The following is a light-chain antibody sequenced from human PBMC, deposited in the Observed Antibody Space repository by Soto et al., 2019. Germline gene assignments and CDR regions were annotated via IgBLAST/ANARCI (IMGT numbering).Light chain of an antibody. Sequence: QAVLTQPASVSGSPGQSITISCTGTSSDVGNYNLVSWYQQHPGKAPKLIIYEGSKRPSGVSHRFSGSKSGNTASLTISGLQAEDEADYHCCSFAGSTTFYVFGTGTKLTVL. CDR3: CSFAGSTTFYV. V-gene: IGLV2-23*01. J-gene: IGLJ1*01. CDR1: SSDVGNYNL. CDR2: EGS.